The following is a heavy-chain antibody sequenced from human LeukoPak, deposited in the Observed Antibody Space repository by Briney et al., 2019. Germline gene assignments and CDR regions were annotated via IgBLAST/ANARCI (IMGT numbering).Heavy chain of an antibody. CDR2: IHPSTGNP. J-gene: IGHJ4*02. CDR1: GYTFTGYY. V-gene: IGHV7-4-1*02. Sequence: GASVKVSCKASGYTFTGYYMHWVRQAPGQGLEWMGWIHPSTGNPTYAQGFTGRFVFSLDTSVSTTYLQISSLKAEDTAVYYCARAYQRLGELSLPDYWGQGTLVTVCS. CDR3: ARAYQRLGELSLPDY. D-gene: IGHD3-16*02.